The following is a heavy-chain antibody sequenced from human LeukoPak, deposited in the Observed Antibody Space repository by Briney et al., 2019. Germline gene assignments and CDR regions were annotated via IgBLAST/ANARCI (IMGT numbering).Heavy chain of an antibody. CDR2: INPNSGGT. CDR1: GYTFTGYY. V-gene: IGHV1-2*02. D-gene: IGHD3-16*02. CDR3: ATIFGGVIVPTFDY. J-gene: IGHJ4*02. Sequence: GASAKVSCKASGYTFTGYYMHWVRQTPGQGLEWMGWINPNSGGTNYAQKFQGRVTMTEDTSTDTAYMELSSLRSEDTAVYYCATIFGGVIVPTFDYWGQGTLVTVSS.